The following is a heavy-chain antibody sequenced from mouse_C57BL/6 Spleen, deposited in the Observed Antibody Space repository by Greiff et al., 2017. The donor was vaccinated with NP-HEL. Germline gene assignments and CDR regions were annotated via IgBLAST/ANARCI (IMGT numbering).Heavy chain of an antibody. CDR1: GYTFTSYG. J-gene: IGHJ1*03. V-gene: IGHV1-81*01. CDR3: ARAPITTVVANYWYFDV. Sequence: QVQLQQSGAELARPGASVKLSCKASGYTFTSYGISWVKQRTGQGLEWIGEIYPRSGNTYYNEKFKGKATLTADKSSSTAYMELRSLTSEDSAVYFCARAPITTVVANYWYFDVWGTGTTVTVSS. D-gene: IGHD1-1*01. CDR2: IYPRSGNT.